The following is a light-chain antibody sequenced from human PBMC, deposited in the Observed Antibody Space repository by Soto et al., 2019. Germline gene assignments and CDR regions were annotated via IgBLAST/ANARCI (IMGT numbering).Light chain of an antibody. CDR2: KAS. J-gene: IGKJ3*01. Sequence: DIQMTQSPSTLSGSVGDRVTITCRASQTISSWLAWYQQKPGKAPKLLIYKASTLKSGVPSRFSGSGSGTEFTLTISSLEPEDFAVYYCQQWRTFGPGTKVDI. CDR1: QTISSW. V-gene: IGKV1-5*03. CDR3: QQWRT.